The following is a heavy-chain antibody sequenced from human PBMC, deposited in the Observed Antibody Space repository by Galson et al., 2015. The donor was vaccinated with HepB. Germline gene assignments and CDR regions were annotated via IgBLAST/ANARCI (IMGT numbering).Heavy chain of an antibody. Sequence: SLRLSCAASGFTFGDYAMSWFRQAPGKGLEWVGFTRSKTYGGTTEHAAAVKGRFTVSRDDSKSIAYLQMSSLRTGDTAVYYCAREEDCSGTSCHSVWGQGTLVTVSS. CDR2: TRSKTYGGTT. V-gene: IGHV3-49*03. D-gene: IGHD2-15*01. CDR1: GFTFGDYA. J-gene: IGHJ4*02. CDR3: AREEDCSGTSCHSV.